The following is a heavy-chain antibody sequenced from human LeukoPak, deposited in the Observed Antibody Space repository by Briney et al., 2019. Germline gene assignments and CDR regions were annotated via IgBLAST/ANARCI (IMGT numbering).Heavy chain of an antibody. CDR1: GFTFSSYG. V-gene: IGHV3-33*01. Sequence: GGSLRLSCAAPGFTFSSYGMHWVRQAPGKGLEWVAVIWYDGSNKYYADSVKGRFTISRDNSKNTLYLQMNSLRAEDTAVYYCAREHTYYYDSSGYYYVSENYYFDYWGQGTLVTVSS. CDR3: AREHTYYYDSSGYYYVSENYYFDY. CDR2: IWYDGSNK. D-gene: IGHD3-22*01. J-gene: IGHJ4*02.